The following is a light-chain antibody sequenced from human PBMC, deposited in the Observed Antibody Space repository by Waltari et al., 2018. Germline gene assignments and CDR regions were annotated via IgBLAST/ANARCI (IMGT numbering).Light chain of an antibody. CDR1: IPNLGNNY. V-gene: IGLV1-51*01. Sequence: QSVLTQAPSVSAAPGQTVTISCSGTIPNLGNNYVSWYQQLPGAAPKIVIYEDNRRPSGIPDRFSGSKSGASATLGITGLQTGDEADYYCGSWDSSLGIGVLGGGTRLTVL. J-gene: IGLJ3*02. CDR3: GSWDSSLGIGV. CDR2: EDN.